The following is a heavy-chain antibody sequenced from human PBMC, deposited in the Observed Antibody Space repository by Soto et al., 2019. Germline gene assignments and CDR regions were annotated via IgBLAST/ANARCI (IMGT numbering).Heavy chain of an antibody. CDR3: ARAGSDSYYYYGMDV. CDR2: ISYDGSNK. J-gene: IGHJ6*02. Sequence: PGGSLRLSCAASGFTFSSYAMHWVRQAPGKGLEWVAVISYDGSNKYYADSVKGRFTISRDNSKNTLYLQMSSLRAEDTAVYYCARAGSDSYYYYGMDVWGQGTTVTVSS. D-gene: IGHD1-1*01. CDR1: GFTFSSYA. V-gene: IGHV3-30-3*01.